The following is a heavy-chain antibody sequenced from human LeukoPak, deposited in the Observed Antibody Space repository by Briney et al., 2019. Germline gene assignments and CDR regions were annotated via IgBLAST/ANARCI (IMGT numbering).Heavy chain of an antibody. V-gene: IGHV3-7*05. CDR2: IKHDGSEK. CDR1: GFTFSSYW. CDR3: ARVRVVSYYGMDV. Sequence: PGGSLRLSCAASGFTFSSYWMSWVRQAPGKGLEWVANIKHDGSEKYHVDSVKGRFTISRDNAKKSLYPQMNSLRAEDTAVYYCARVRVVSYYGMDVWGQGTTVIVSS. J-gene: IGHJ6*02.